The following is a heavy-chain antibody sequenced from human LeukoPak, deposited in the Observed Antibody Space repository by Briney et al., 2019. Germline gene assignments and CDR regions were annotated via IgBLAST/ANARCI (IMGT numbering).Heavy chain of an antibody. V-gene: IGHV3-23*01. CDR2: ISGSGGST. D-gene: IGHD3-10*01. CDR3: AKDLNSGSYYFPLDY. Sequence: GGSLRLSCAASGFTFSSYGMSWVRQAPGKGLEWVSAISGSGGSTYYADSVKGRFTISRDNSKNTLYLQMNSLRAEDTAVYYCAKDLNSGSYYFPLDYWGQGTLVTVSS. J-gene: IGHJ4*02. CDR1: GFTFSSYG.